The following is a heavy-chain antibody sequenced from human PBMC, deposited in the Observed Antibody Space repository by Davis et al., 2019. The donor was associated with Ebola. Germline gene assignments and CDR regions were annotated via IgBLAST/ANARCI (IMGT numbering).Heavy chain of an antibody. J-gene: IGHJ3*02. Sequence: PGGSLRLSCAASGFTFSSHTMNWVRQAPGKGLEWVSSISSGRNYVFYADSVEGRFTISRDNAKNSLYLQMNSLRAEDTAVYYCARDRGGVHYYGLGSARGASDIWGQGTMVTVSS. V-gene: IGHV3-21*06. CDR3: ARDRGGVHYYGLGSARGASDI. CDR2: ISSGRNYV. D-gene: IGHD3-10*01. CDR1: GFTFSSHT.